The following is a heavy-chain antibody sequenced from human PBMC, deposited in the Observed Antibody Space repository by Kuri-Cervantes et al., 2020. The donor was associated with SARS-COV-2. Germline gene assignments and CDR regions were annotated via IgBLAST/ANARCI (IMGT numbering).Heavy chain of an antibody. V-gene: IGHV3-30-3*01. J-gene: IGHJ4*02. Sequence: GESLKISCAASGFTFSSYAMHWVRQAPGKGLEWVAVISYDGSNKYYADSVKGRFTISRDNSKNTMYLQMNSLRAEDTAVYYCAKSARGSGSYLVYLDYWGQGTLVTVSS. CDR3: AKSARGSGSYLVYLDY. D-gene: IGHD1-26*01. CDR2: ISYDGSNK. CDR1: GFTFSSYA.